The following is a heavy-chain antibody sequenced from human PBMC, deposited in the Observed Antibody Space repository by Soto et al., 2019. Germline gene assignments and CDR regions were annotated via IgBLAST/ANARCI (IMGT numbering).Heavy chain of an antibody. J-gene: IGHJ5*02. D-gene: IGHD4-17*01. CDR2: IYYSGST. CDR3: ARSTVTTFWFDP. V-gene: IGHV4-59*01. CDR1: GGSISSYY. Sequence: QVQLQESGPGLVKPSETLPLTCTVSGGSISSYYWSWIRQPPGKGLEWIGYIYYSGSTNYNPSLKSRVTISVDTSKNQFSLKLSSVTAADTAVYYCARSTVTTFWFDPWGQGTLVTVSS.